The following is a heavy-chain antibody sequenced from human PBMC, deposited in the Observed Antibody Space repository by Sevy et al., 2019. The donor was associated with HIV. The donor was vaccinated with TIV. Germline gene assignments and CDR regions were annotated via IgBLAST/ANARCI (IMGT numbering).Heavy chain of an antibody. V-gene: IGHV1-18*01. CDR1: GYTFTSYG. Sequence: ASVKVSCKASGYTFTSYGISWVRQAPGQGLEWMGWISAYNGNTNYAQKLQGRVTMTTDTSTSTAYMELRSLRSDDTAVYYCAGDSVRAPPVGGWYNYYYGMDVWGQGTTVTVSS. J-gene: IGHJ6*02. D-gene: IGHD6-19*01. CDR3: AGDSVRAPPVGGWYNYYYGMDV. CDR2: ISAYNGNT.